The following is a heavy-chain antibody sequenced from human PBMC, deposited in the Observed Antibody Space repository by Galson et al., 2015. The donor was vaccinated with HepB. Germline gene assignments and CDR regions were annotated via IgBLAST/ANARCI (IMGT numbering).Heavy chain of an antibody. CDR2: TFYRSEWYK. Sequence: CAISGDSVSSNNAAWNWLRQSPSRGLEWLGRTFYRSEWYKDYEVSVRSRLTINVDTSKNQFTLQLHSATPEDTAVYYCARDPGDPSWNYFDFWGQGLQVTVSS. CDR3: ARDPGDPSWNYFDF. V-gene: IGHV6-1*01. CDR1: GDSVSSNNAA. D-gene: IGHD3-10*01. J-gene: IGHJ4*02.